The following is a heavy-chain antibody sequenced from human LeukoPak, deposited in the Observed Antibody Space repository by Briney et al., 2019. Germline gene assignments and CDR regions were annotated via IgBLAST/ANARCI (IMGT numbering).Heavy chain of an antibody. CDR2: ISGSGGST. Sequence: PGGSLRLSPAAPGFTFSRYAMSWVSQAPGEGLERVSIISGSGGSTYYADSVKGRFTISRDNSKNTLYLQMNSLRAEDTAVYYCAKDTRSPAYCPIGYWGQGTLVTVSS. CDR3: AKDTRSPAYCPIGY. V-gene: IGHV3-23*01. D-gene: IGHD3-16*01. J-gene: IGHJ4*02. CDR1: GFTFSRYA.